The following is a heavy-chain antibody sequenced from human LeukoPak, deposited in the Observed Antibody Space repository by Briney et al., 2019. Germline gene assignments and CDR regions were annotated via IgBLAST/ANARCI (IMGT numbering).Heavy chain of an antibody. J-gene: IGHJ4*02. CDR3: VRTPPNWGFDY. CDR2: INPNSGDT. V-gene: IGHV1-2*06. CDR1: GYTFTGYY. D-gene: IGHD7-27*01. Sequence: ASVKVSCKASGYTFTGYYMHWVRQAPGQGLEWMGRINPNSGDTGYAQKFQGRVTMTSDPSISTAYMELSSLRSEDTAIYYCVRTPPNWGFDYWGQGTLVTVSS.